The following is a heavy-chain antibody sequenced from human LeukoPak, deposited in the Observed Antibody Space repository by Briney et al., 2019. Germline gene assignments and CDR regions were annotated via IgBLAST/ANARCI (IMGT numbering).Heavy chain of an antibody. CDR1: GFTFSSHE. CDR2: ISSSGTTT. Sequence: GGSLRLSCVASGFTFSSHEVNWVRQAPGEGLEWISCISSSGTTTKYADSVKGRFTIFRDNAKNSLYLQMNSLRAEDTAVYYCARDLSASYSYYYYGLDVWGQGTTVTVSS. J-gene: IGHJ6*02. V-gene: IGHV3-48*03. CDR3: ARDLSASYSYYYYGLDV. D-gene: IGHD3-10*01.